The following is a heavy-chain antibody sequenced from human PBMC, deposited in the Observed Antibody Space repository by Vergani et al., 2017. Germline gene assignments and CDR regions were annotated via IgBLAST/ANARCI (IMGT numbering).Heavy chain of an antibody. CDR2: ISGSGGST. J-gene: IGHJ4*02. CDR1: GFTFSSYA. Sequence: EVQLLESGGGLVQPGGSLRLSCAASGFTFSSYAMSWVRQAPGKGLEWVSAISGSGGSTYYADSVKGRFTSSRDNSKNTLYLQMNSLSAEDTAVYYCAKEMAVARIRYYFDYWGQGTLVTVSS. CDR3: AKEMAVARIRYYFDY. D-gene: IGHD6-19*01. V-gene: IGHV3-23*01.